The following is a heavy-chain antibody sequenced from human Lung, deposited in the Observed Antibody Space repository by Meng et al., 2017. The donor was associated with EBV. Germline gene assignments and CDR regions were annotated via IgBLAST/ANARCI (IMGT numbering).Heavy chain of an antibody. V-gene: IGHV4-59*01. J-gene: IGHJ4*02. CDR3: ARVRGWELL. CDR1: GGSMSRYY. Sequence: QVQLQEAGPGLVKPSETLSLTCAVSGGSMSRYYWSWIRQPPGKRLEWIGYIYYSGSTNYNPSLKSRVTISVDTSKNQFSLKLSSVTAADTAVYYCARVRGWELLWGQGTLVTVSS. D-gene: IGHD1-26*01. CDR2: IYYSGST.